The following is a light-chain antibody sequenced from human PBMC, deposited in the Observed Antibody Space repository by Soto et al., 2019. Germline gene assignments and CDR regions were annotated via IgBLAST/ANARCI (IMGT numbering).Light chain of an antibody. J-gene: IGLJ3*02. V-gene: IGLV1-51*02. Sequence: QSVLTQPPSVSAAPGQNVAISCSGGSSNIGKNFVSWYQQVPGAAPKVLIYENDKRLSGIPDRFSGSRSGTSVTLAITGLQTGDEADYYCASWDSSRYGVVFGGGTKLTVL. CDR3: ASWDSSRYGVV. CDR1: SSNIGKNF. CDR2: END.